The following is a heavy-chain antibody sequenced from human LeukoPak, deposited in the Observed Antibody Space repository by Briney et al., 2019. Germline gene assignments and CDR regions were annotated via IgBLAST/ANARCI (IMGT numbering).Heavy chain of an antibody. CDR3: ARHRYSGSRSYFDY. CDR2: ISSSSSYI. V-gene: IGHV3-21*01. J-gene: IGHJ4*02. D-gene: IGHD1-26*01. Sequence: PGGSLRLSCAASGFTFSSYSMNWVRLAPGKGLEWVSSISSSSSYIYYADSVKGRFTISRDNAKNSLYLQMNSLRAEDTAVYYCARHRYSGSRSYFDYWGQGTLVTVSS. CDR1: GFTFSSYS.